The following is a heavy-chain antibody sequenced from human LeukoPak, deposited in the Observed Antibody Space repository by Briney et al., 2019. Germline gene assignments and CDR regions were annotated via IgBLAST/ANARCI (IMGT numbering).Heavy chain of an antibody. D-gene: IGHD6-19*01. CDR1: GGSISNYH. J-gene: IGHJ4*02. Sequence: SETLSLTCTVSGGSISNYHWTWIRQTAGKGLEWIGQIHTSGSTNYNPPIKSRVTMSIDTPENQVSLTMRSVTAADTAVYYCARRDYSSGWSFDKWGQGTLVTVSS. V-gene: IGHV4-4*07. CDR3: ARRDYSSGWSFDK. CDR2: IHTSGST.